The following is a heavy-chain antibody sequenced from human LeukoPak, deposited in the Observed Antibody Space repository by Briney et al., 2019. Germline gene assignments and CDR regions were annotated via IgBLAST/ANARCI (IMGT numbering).Heavy chain of an antibody. CDR2: IYYSGST. CDR1: GGSISSSSYY. D-gene: IGHD6-6*01. Sequence: PSETLSLTCTVSGGSISSSSYYWGWIRQPPGKGLEWIGSIYYSGSTYYNPSLKSRVTISVDRSKNQFSLKLSSVTAADTAVYYCAREYSSSSPFDPWGQGTLVTVSS. CDR3: AREYSSSSPFDP. V-gene: IGHV4-39*07. J-gene: IGHJ5*02.